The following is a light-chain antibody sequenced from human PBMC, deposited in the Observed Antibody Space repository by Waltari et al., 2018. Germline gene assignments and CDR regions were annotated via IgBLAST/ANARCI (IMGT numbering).Light chain of an antibody. J-gene: IGLJ3*02. CDR1: SGHRNNI. CDR3: QTGGHGTWV. Sequence: QLVVTQSPSASASLGASVKLTCPLSSGHRNNIIAWLQQRPEKGPRYLMKVNSDGSHIRWDEIPDRFSGSSSGAERSLTISSLQSEDEADYYCQTGGHGTWVFGGGTKLTVL. CDR2: VNSDGSH. V-gene: IGLV4-69*01.